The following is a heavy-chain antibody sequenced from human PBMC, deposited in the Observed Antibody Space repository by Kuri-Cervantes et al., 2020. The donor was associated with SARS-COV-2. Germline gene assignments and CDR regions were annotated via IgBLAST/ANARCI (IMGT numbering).Heavy chain of an antibody. Sequence: GESLKTSWAASGFTFSSYSMNLVRQAPGKGLEWVSCISSSSSYIYYADSMKGRFTISRENDKNSLYLQMNSLRAEDTAVYYCARKFRSFTMLVADAFDIWGQGTMVTVSS. D-gene: IGHD3-22*01. CDR2: ISSSSSYI. J-gene: IGHJ3*02. CDR1: GFTFSSYS. CDR3: ARKFRSFTMLVADAFDI. V-gene: IGHV3-21*01.